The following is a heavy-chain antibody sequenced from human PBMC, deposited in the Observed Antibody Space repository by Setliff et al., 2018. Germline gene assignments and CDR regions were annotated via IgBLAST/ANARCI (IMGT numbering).Heavy chain of an antibody. CDR1: GGTFRSYG. CDR2: TIPMFGST. D-gene: IGHD5-18*01. J-gene: IGHJ6*03. Sequence: GPQVKVSCKASGGTFRSYGISWVRQAPGQGLEWMGGTIPMFGSTNYAQKFQDRVTIITDESTGTAYMELSSLRTEDTAVYYCAREGVDTRSSTDYRYYMDVWGKGTTVTVSS. V-gene: IGHV1-69*05. CDR3: AREGVDTRSSTDYRYYMDV.